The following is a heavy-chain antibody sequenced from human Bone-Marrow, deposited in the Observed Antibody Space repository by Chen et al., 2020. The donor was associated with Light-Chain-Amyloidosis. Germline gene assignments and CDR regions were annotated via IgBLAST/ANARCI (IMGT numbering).Heavy chain of an antibody. D-gene: IGHD6-13*01. CDR2: ISGPGGTT. V-gene: IGHV3-23*01. CDR1: GFTFSSYA. J-gene: IGHJ4*02. CDR3: TKNWAISAATPGDF. Sequence: VKLLESGGGLVLPGGSLRLSCAASGFTFSSYAMSWVRQAPGKGLEWVSYISGPGGTTYYADSVKGRFTISRDNSKNTLSLQMNSLRAEDTAIYYCTKNWAISAATPGDFWGQGTLVTVSS.